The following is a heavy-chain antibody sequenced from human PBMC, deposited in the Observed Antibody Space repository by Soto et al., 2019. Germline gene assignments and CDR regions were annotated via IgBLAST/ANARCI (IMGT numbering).Heavy chain of an antibody. CDR1: GGSISSYY. D-gene: IGHD6-6*01. CDR3: ARRSIAAPGAYYFDY. Sequence: PSETLSLTCTVSGGSISSYYWSWIRQPPGKGLEWIGYIYYSGSTNYNPPLKSRVTISVDTSKNQFSLKLSSVTAADTAVYYCARRSIAAPGAYYFDYWGQGTLVTVSS. V-gene: IGHV4-59*08. J-gene: IGHJ4*02. CDR2: IYYSGST.